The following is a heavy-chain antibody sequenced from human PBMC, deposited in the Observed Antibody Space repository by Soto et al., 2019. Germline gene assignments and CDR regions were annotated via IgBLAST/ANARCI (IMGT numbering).Heavy chain of an antibody. D-gene: IGHD2-2*01. V-gene: IGHV3-23*01. CDR2: ISGSGGST. CDR3: AKALRGYCSSTSCYEGGHYYYYYGMDV. J-gene: IGHJ6*02. CDR1: GFTFSSYA. Sequence: GGSLRLSCAASGFTFSSYAMSWVRQAPGKGLEWVSAISGSGGSTYYADSVKGRFTISRDNSKNTLYLQMNSLRAEDTAVYYCAKALRGYCSSTSCYEGGHYYYYYGMDVWGQGTTVTVSS.